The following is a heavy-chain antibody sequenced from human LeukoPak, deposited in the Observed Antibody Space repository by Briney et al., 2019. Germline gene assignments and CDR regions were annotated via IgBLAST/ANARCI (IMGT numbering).Heavy chain of an antibody. Sequence: PSETLSLTCTVSGGSISNHYWSWIRQPAGKGLEWIGRISSSGSTNYNPSLKSRVTISVDTSKNQFSLKLSSVTAADTAVYFCARGPYSYDSSGAFDIWGQGTMVTVSS. J-gene: IGHJ3*02. D-gene: IGHD3-22*01. V-gene: IGHV4-4*07. CDR1: GGSISNHY. CDR3: ARGPYSYDSSGAFDI. CDR2: ISSSGST.